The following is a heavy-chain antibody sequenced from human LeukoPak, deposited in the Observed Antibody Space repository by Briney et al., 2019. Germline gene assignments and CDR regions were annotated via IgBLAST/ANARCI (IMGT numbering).Heavy chain of an antibody. J-gene: IGHJ4*02. V-gene: IGHV1-69*13. CDR1: GGTFSSYA. Sequence: GASVKVSCKASGGTFSSYAISWVRQAPGQGLEWMGGIIPIFGTANYAQKFQGRVTITADESTSTAYMELSSLRSEDTAVYYCARTYYYGSENHDYWGQGTLVTVSS. CDR3: ARTYYYGSENHDY. CDR2: IIPIFGTA. D-gene: IGHD3-10*01.